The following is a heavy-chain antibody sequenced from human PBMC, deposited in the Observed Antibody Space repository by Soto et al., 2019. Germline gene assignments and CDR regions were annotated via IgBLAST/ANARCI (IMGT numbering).Heavy chain of an antibody. V-gene: IGHV3-21*06. CDR3: ARESEDLTSNFDY. Sequence: GSLIPSCAGSGVTFTRYSMNWVRQAPGKGLEWVSSISSTTNYIYYGDSMKGRFTISRDNAKNSLYLEMNSLRAEDTAVYYCARESEDLTSNFDYWGQGTLVTVS. CDR1: GVTFTRYS. CDR2: ISSTTNYI. J-gene: IGHJ4*02.